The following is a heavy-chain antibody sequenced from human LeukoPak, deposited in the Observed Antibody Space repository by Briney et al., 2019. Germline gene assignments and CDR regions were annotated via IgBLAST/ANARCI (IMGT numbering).Heavy chain of an antibody. J-gene: IGHJ4*02. CDR2: IKEDTTTK. CDR1: GFTFNYYS. CDR3: AKDILDF. V-gene: IGHV3-7*03. Sequence: GGSLRLSCAVSGFTFNYYSMSWVRQAPGKGLEWVATIKEDTTTKYYADSLKGRFTVSRDNADNSLALQMNSLRAEDTAVYYCAKDILDFWDQGTLVTVSS. D-gene: IGHD3-9*01.